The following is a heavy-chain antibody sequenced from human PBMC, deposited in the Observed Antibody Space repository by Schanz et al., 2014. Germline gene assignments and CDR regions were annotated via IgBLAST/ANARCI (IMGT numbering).Heavy chain of an antibody. CDR2: INPNSGTT. D-gene: IGHD5-12*01. Sequence: QVQLVQSGAEVKKPGASVKVSCKASGYTFISYGIKWVRQAPGQGLEWMGWINPNSGTTNYAQKFQGWVTMTRDTSISTAYMELSRLKSDDTAVYYCARDFSAYVGNYFDYWGQGTLVTVSS. CDR1: GYTFISYG. V-gene: IGHV1-2*04. J-gene: IGHJ4*02. CDR3: ARDFSAYVGNYFDY.